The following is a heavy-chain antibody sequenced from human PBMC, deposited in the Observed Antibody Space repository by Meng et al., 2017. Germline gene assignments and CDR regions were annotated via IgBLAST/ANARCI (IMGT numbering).Heavy chain of an antibody. CDR2: INHSGST. D-gene: IGHD2-15*01. J-gene: IGHJ6*02. V-gene: IGHV4-34*01. CDR1: GGSFSGYY. Sequence: SQTRSLTCAVYGGSFSGYYWSWIRQPPGKGLEWIGEINHSGSTNYNPSLKSRVTISVDTSKNQFSLKLSSVTAADTAVYYCAREIVVVVAATEYYYYYGMDVWGQGTTVTVSS. CDR3: AREIVVVVAATEYYYYYGMDV.